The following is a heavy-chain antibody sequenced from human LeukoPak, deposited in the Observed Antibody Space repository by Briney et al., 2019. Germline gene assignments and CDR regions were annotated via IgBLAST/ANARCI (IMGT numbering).Heavy chain of an antibody. V-gene: IGHV1-69*05. Sequence: SVKVSCKASGGTFSSYAISWVRQAPGQGLEWMGGIIPIFGTANYAQKFQGRVTITTDESTSTAYMELSSLRSEDTAVYYCAREGSYYDSSGYYSGRSAFDIWGQGTMVTVSS. J-gene: IGHJ3*02. CDR1: GGTFSSYA. CDR2: IIPIFGTA. D-gene: IGHD3-22*01. CDR3: AREGSYYDSSGYYSGRSAFDI.